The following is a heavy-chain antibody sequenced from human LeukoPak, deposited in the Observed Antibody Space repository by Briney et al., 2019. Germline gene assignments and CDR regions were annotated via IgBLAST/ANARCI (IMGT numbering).Heavy chain of an antibody. CDR2: IYYSGST. Sequence: SETLSLTCTVSGGSISSYYWSWIRQPPGKGLEWIGYIYYSGSTNYNPSLKSRVTISVDTSKNQFSLKLSSATAADTAVYYCAKMGYCSGGSCSCFDYWGQGTLVTVSS. J-gene: IGHJ4*02. CDR1: GGSISSYY. V-gene: IGHV4-59*01. CDR3: AKMGYCSGGSCSCFDY. D-gene: IGHD2-15*01.